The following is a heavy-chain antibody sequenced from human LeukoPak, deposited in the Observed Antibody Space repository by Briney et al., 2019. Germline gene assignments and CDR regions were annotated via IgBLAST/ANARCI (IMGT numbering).Heavy chain of an antibody. CDR3: ARDQSTMGFTNWFDP. CDR2: IYYSGST. V-gene: IGHV4-39*07. D-gene: IGHD3-16*01. J-gene: IGHJ5*02. CDR1: GGSISSSSYY. Sequence: SETLSLTCTVSGGSISSSSYYWGWIRQPPGKGLEWIGSIYYSGSTYYNPSLKSRVTISVDTSKNQFSLKLSSVTAADTAVYYCARDQSTMGFTNWFDPWGQGTLVTVSS.